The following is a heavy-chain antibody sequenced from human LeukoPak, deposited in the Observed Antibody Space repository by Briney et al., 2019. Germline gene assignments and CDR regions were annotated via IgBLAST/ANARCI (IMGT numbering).Heavy chain of an antibody. Sequence: PGGSLRLSCAASGFTFSSYAMSWVRQAPGKGLEWVSAISGSGGSTYYADSVKGRFTISRDNSKNTLYLQMNSLRAEDTAVYYCAKDGSSGYSAEYFQHWGQGTLVTVSS. CDR1: GFTFSSYA. J-gene: IGHJ1*01. D-gene: IGHD6-19*01. V-gene: IGHV3-23*01. CDR2: ISGSGGST. CDR3: AKDGSSGYSAEYFQH.